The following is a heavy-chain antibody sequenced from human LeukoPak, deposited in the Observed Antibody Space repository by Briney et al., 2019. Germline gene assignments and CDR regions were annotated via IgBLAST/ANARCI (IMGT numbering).Heavy chain of an antibody. Sequence: SETLSLTCTVSGYSISSGYYWGWIRQPPGKGLEWIGSIYHSGSTYYNPSLKSRVTISVDTSKNQSSLKLSSVTAADTAVYYCARNPLLSYMDVWGKGTTVTVSS. D-gene: IGHD2/OR15-2a*01. CDR1: GYSISSGYY. CDR3: ARNPLLSYMDV. CDR2: IYHSGST. J-gene: IGHJ6*03. V-gene: IGHV4-38-2*02.